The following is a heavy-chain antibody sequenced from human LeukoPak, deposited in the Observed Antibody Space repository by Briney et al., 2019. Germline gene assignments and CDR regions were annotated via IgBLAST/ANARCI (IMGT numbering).Heavy chain of an antibody. J-gene: IGHJ4*02. CDR3: AKDLGYYYGSGSSDY. D-gene: IGHD3-10*01. V-gene: IGHV3-23*01. CDR2: ISGSGGST. Sequence: GGSLRLSCAASGFTFSSYAMSWVRQAPGKGLEWVSAISGSGGSTYYADSVKGRFTISRDNSKNTLYLQMNSLRAEDTVVYYCAKDLGYYYGSGSSDYWGQGTLVTVSS. CDR1: GFTFSSYA.